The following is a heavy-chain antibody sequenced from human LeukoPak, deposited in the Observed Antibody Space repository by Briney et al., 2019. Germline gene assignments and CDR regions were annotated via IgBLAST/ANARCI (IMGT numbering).Heavy chain of an antibody. CDR1: GYTLTELS. CDR3: ATAFYYYGSGSHTLDY. Sequence: ASVKGSCKVSGYTLTELSMHWVRQAPGKGLEWMGGFDPEDGETIYAQKFQGRVTMTEDTSTDTAYMELSSLRSEDTAVYYCATAFYYYGSGSHTLDYWGQGTLVTVSS. J-gene: IGHJ4*02. CDR2: FDPEDGET. V-gene: IGHV1-24*01. D-gene: IGHD3-10*01.